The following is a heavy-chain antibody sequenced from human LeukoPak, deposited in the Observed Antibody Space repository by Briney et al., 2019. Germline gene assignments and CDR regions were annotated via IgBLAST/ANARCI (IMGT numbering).Heavy chain of an antibody. J-gene: IGHJ3*02. Sequence: PGGSLRLSCATSGFTFSSFAMSWVRQAPGKGLEWVSAISGSAYSTFYADSVKGRFTISRDNSKNTLYLQMISLRAEDTAVYYCARAMITFGGVVVKWAFDIWGQGTVVPVSS. CDR1: GFTFSSFA. V-gene: IGHV3-23*01. D-gene: IGHD3-16*02. CDR2: ISGSAYST. CDR3: ARAMITFGGVVVKWAFDI.